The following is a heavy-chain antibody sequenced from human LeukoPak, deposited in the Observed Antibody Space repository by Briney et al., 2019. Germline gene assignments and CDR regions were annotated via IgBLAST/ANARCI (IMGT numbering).Heavy chain of an antibody. J-gene: IGHJ4*02. CDR3: ARDSSGYYYDSSGHLDY. CDR2: INHSGST. CDR1: GGSFSGYY. Sequence: PSETLSLTCAVYGGSFSGYYWSWIRQPPGKGLEWIGEINHSGSTNYNPSLKSRVTISVDTSKNQFSLKLSSVTAADTAVYYCARDSSGYYYDSSGHLDYWGRGTLVTVSS. D-gene: IGHD3-22*01. V-gene: IGHV4-34*01.